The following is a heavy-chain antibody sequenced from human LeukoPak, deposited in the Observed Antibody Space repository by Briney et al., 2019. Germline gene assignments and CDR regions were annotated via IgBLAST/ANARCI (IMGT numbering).Heavy chain of an antibody. J-gene: IGHJ4*02. V-gene: IGHV3-23*01. CDR3: ARHKENYGDSCLDDD. D-gene: IGHD4-17*01. Sequence: GGSLRLSCAASGFTFSDHAMSWVRQAPGKGPEWVAAISGSGGSAYSADSVKGRFTVSRGNSKNTLYLQMNSLRADDTAFYYCARHKENYGDSCLDDDWGQGTLVTVSS. CDR2: ISGSGGSA. CDR1: GFTFSDHA.